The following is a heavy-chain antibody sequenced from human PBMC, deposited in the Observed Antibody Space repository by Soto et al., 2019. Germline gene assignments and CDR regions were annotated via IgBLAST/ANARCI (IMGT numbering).Heavy chain of an antibody. J-gene: IGHJ5*02. Sequence: ASVKVSCKASGGTFSSYAISWVRQAPGQGLEWMGGIIPIFGTANYAQKFQGRVTITADESTSTAYMELSSLRSEDTAVYYCARGHMIVVVTGWFDPWGQGTLVTVSS. CDR3: ARGHMIVVVTGWFDP. CDR1: GGTFSSYA. D-gene: IGHD3-22*01. CDR2: IIPIFGTA. V-gene: IGHV1-69*13.